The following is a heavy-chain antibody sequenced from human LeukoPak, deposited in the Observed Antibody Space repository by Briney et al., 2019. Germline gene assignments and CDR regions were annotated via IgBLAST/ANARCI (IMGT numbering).Heavy chain of an antibody. CDR2: IYHSGST. CDR3: ARGFRRHYYDSSGYFGGEYFQH. J-gene: IGHJ1*01. D-gene: IGHD3-22*01. Sequence: SETLSLTCTASGGSISSGGYYWSWIRQPPGKGLEWIGYIYHSGSTYYNPYLKSRVTISVDRSKNQFSLKLSSVTAADTAVYYCARGFRRHYYDSSGYFGGEYFQHWGQGTLVTVSS. V-gene: IGHV4-30-2*01. CDR1: GGSISSGGYY.